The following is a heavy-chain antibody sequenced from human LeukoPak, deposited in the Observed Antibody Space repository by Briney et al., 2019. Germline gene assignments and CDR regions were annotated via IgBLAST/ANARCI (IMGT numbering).Heavy chain of an antibody. J-gene: IGHJ4*02. CDR1: GFTFSSYA. CDR2: ISGSGGST. Sequence: PGGPLRLSCAASGFTFSSYAMSWLRPAPGKGLVWVSTISGSGGSTYYADSVKGRLTISRDNSKNTLYLQMNSLRAEDTAVYYCAKESPHFDYWGQGTLVTVSS. V-gene: IGHV3-23*01. CDR3: AKESPHFDY.